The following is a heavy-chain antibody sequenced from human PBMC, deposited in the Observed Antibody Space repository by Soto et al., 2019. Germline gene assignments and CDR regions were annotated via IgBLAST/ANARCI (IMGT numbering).Heavy chain of an antibody. V-gene: IGHV3-7*01. Sequence: GGSLRLSCAASGFTFSSYWMSWVRQAPGKGLEWVANIKQDGSEKYYVDSVKGRFTISRDNAKNSLYLQMNSLRAEDTAVYYCARDVGCSSTSCSVYYYYGMDVWGQGTTVTVSS. CDR3: ARDVGCSSTSCSVYYYYGMDV. CDR1: GFTFSSYW. J-gene: IGHJ6*02. CDR2: IKQDGSEK. D-gene: IGHD2-2*01.